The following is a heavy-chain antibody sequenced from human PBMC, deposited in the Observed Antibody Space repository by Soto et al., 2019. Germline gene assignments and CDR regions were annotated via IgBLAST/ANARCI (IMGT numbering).Heavy chain of an antibody. V-gene: IGHV4-39*01. J-gene: IGHJ2*01. D-gene: IGHD7-27*01. CDR3: ARLYWGRYFDL. CDR1: GGSVSSSNYY. Sequence: QLQLQESGPGLVKPSETLSLTCTVSGGSVSSSNYYWGWVRQPPGKGLEWIGSIYYSGNAYYNPSLKSRVTLSVATSENQFSLKLSSVTAADTAVFYCARLYWGRYFDLWGRGTLVTVSS. CDR2: IYYSGNA.